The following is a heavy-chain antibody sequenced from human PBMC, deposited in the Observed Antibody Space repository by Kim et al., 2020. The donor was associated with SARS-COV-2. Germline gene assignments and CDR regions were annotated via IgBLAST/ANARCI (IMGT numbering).Heavy chain of an antibody. V-gene: IGHV4-39*01. CDR3: ARLGFHYDSRERAFDI. CDR2: IYYSGST. J-gene: IGHJ3*02. D-gene: IGHD3-22*01. CDR1: GGSISSSSYY. Sequence: SETLSLTCTVSGGSISSSSYYWGWIRQPPGKGLEWIGSIYYSGSTYYNPSLKSRVTISVDTSKNQFSLKLSSVTAADTAVYYCARLGFHYDSRERAFDIWGQGTMVTVSS.